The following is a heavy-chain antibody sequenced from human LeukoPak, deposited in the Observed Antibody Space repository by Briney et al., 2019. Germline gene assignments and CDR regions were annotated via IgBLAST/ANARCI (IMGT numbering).Heavy chain of an antibody. V-gene: IGHV3-23*01. CDR1: GFTFSSYA. CDR2: ISGSGGST. CDR3: AKVTARITIFGVVIPDGMGV. J-gene: IGHJ6*02. D-gene: IGHD3-3*01. Sequence: TGGSLRLSCAASGFTFSSYAMSWVRQAPGKGLEWVSAISGSGGSTYYADSVKGRFTISRDNSKNTLYLQMNSLRAEDTAVYYCAKVTARITIFGVVIPDGMGVWGQGTTVTVSS.